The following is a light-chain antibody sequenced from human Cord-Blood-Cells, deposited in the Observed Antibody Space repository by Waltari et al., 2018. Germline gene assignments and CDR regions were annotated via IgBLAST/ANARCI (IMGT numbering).Light chain of an antibody. V-gene: IGLV2-14*03. CDR1: SSDVGGYNY. CDR2: DVS. J-gene: IGLJ3*02. Sequence: QSALTQPASVSGSPGPSITISCTGTSSDVGGYNYVSWYQQHPGKAPKPMIYDVSNRPSGVSTRFSGAKSGNTASLTISGLQAEDEADYYCSSYTSSSTWVFGGGTKLTVL. CDR3: SSYTSSSTWV.